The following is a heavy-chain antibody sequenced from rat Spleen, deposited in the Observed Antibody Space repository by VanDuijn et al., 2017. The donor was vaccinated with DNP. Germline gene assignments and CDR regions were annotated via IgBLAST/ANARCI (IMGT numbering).Heavy chain of an antibody. Sequence: EVQLVESGGGLVQPGRSLKLPCPASGFTSSNFDMAWVRQDPTKGLEWVASISTSGGSTYYRDSVRGRFTVSRDNAESTLYLHMDSLRSEDTATYYCARPPYAMDAWGQGTSVTVSS. CDR1: GFTSSNFD. CDR2: ISTSGGST. CDR3: ARPPYAMDA. J-gene: IGHJ4*01. V-gene: IGHV5-25*01.